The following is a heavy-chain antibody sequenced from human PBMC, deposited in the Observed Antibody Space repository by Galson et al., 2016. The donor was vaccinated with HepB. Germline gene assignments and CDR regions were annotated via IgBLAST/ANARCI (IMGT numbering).Heavy chain of an antibody. V-gene: IGHV1-8*01. CDR3: ARVQGRGFIMLNF. CDR2: MNTNSGDT. CDR1: GSSFTSYD. J-gene: IGHJ1*01. D-gene: IGHD3-10*01. Sequence: SVKVSCKASGSSFTSYDINWVRQATGQGLEWMGWMNTNSGDTDYAQKFQGRVTMTRDTSISTAYMELTSLRSEDTAVYYCARVQGRGFIMLNFWGQGTLVTVSS.